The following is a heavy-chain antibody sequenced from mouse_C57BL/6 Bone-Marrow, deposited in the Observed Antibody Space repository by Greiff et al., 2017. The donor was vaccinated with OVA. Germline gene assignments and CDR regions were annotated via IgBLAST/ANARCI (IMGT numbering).Heavy chain of an antibody. CDR1: GYTFTSYG. J-gene: IGHJ2*01. CDR2: IYPRSGST. Sequence: VQLQQSGAELARPGASVKLSCKASGYTFTSYGISWVKQRTGQGLEWIGEIYPRSGSTYYNEKFKGKATLTADKSSSTAYMELRSLTSEDSAVYFCARGFMTTVVVDYWGQGTTLTVSS. V-gene: IGHV1-81*01. D-gene: IGHD1-1*01. CDR3: ARGFMTTVVVDY.